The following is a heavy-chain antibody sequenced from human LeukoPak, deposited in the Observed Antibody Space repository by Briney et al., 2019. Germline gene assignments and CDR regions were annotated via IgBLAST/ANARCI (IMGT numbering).Heavy chain of an antibody. J-gene: IGHJ4*02. CDR3: ARSGDYDFWSGYYTEDY. V-gene: IGHV3-21*01. Sequence: GGSLRLSCAASGFTFSSYSMNWVRQAPGKRLEWVSSISSSSSYIYYADSVKGRFTISRDNAKNSLYLQMNSLRAEDTAVYYCARSGDYDFWSGYYTEDYWGQGTLVTVSS. CDR1: GFTFSSYS. D-gene: IGHD3-3*01. CDR2: ISSSSSYI.